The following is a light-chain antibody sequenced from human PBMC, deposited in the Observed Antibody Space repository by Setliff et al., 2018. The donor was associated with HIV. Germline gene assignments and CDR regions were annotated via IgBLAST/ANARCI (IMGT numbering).Light chain of an antibody. V-gene: IGLV2-14*03. CDR1: SSDVGTYNF. J-gene: IGLJ1*01. CDR2: DVS. CDR3: SSYTSSTPLYV. Sequence: QSALTQPASVSGSPGQSITISCTGTSSDVGTYNFVSWYQQHPGKAPKLMIYDVSNRPSGVSNRFSGSKSGNTASLTISGLQAEDEADYYCSSYTSSTPLYVFGTGTKATVL.